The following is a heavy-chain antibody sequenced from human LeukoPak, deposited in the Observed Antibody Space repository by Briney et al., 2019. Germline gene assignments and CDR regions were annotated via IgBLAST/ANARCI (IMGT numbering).Heavy chain of an antibody. CDR1: GDSISSDY. Sequence: PSETLSLTCTVPGDSISSDYWSWIRQPPGKGLGWIGYIYRFGNTDYNPSLMRRVTISLDTSKKQLSLNLTSVTAADTAVYYCAGRGQRYFRDWGQGTLVTVSS. J-gene: IGHJ1*01. CDR3: AGRGQRYFRD. CDR2: IYRFGNT. V-gene: IGHV4-4*08.